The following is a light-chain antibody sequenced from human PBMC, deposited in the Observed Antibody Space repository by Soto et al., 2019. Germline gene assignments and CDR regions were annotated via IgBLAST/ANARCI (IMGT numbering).Light chain of an antibody. CDR3: SSYTSDSSYV. J-gene: IGLJ1*01. CDR2: AVS. Sequence: SALRQPASVSWFPGETISICCTRTRSDVGLYVYVSWYQQHVGKAAQLRIYAVSNWPSGVSNWLSASKFGNTASLFICGLQAEDEADYYCSSYTSDSSYVFGSGTKVTVL. CDR1: RSDVGLYVY. V-gene: IGLV2-14*01.